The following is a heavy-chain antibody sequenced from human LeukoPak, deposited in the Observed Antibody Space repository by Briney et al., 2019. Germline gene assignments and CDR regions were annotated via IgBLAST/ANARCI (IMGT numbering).Heavy chain of an antibody. CDR1: GFTFINYA. J-gene: IGHJ4*02. CDR3: ARDRHGSAVYNFDY. V-gene: IGHV3-30*04. D-gene: IGHD5/OR15-5a*01. CDR2: ISIDGSDK. Sequence: GGSLRLSCAASGFTFINYALHWVRQAPGKGLEWVAVISIDGSDKHYAESVQGQFTISRDNSKNTLYLQMNSLRAEDAAVYFCARDRHGSAVYNFDYWGQGTLVAVSS.